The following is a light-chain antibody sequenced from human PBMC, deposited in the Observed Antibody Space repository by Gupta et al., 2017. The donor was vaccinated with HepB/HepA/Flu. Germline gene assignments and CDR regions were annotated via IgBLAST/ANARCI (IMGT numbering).Light chain of an antibody. CDR3: NYRDSCGNHLV. CDR2: CKH. CDR1: SLRSYY. Sequence: SSELTQDPAVSVALGQTVRITCQGDSLRSYYASWYQQKPGQATVLVIDCKHNRPSGINDRVLCYSAANNASSQTKGDQAEEEADDYCNYRDSCGNHLVFGGGTKVTVL. V-gene: IGLV3-19*01. J-gene: IGLJ2*01.